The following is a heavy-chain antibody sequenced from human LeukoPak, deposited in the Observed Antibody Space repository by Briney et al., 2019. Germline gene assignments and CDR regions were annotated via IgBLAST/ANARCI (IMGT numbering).Heavy chain of an antibody. D-gene: IGHD3-3*01. CDR2: ISYDGSNK. Sequence: AGSLRLSCAASGFTFSSYGMHWVRRAPGKGLEWVAVISYDGSNKYYADSVKGRFTISRDNSKNTLYLQMNSLRVEDTAVYCCAKQYDFWSGPDYWGQGTLVTVSS. J-gene: IGHJ4*02. V-gene: IGHV3-30*18. CDR1: GFTFSSYG. CDR3: AKQYDFWSGPDY.